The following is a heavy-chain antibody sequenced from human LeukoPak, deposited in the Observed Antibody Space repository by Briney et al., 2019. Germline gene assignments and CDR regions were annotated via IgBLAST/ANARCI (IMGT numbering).Heavy chain of an antibody. CDR3: AREAEMATTPGDY. V-gene: IGHV3-53*01. Sequence: GGSLRLSXAASGFTVSSNYMSWVRQAPGKGLEWGSVIYSGGSTYHADSLKGRFTISRDNSKNTLYLQMNSLRAEDTAVYYCAREAEMATTPGDYWGQGTLVTVSS. CDR2: IYSGGST. J-gene: IGHJ4*02. D-gene: IGHD5-24*01. CDR1: GFTVSSNY.